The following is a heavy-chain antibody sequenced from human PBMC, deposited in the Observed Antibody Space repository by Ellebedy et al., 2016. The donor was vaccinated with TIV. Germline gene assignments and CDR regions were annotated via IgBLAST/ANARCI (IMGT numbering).Heavy chain of an antibody. CDR2: INSHSGVT. CDR3: ARDRDAYMASYYYYGMDV. J-gene: IGHJ6*02. D-gene: IGHD2-21*01. CDR1: GYTFSSYY. Sequence: AASVKVSCKASGYTFSSYYLHWVRQAPGQGLEWVGWINSHSGVTRNAQKFQGRVTMTRDTSINTAYLALTWLRSDDTAVYFCARDRDAYMASYYYYGMDVWGQGTTVTVSS. V-gene: IGHV1-2*02.